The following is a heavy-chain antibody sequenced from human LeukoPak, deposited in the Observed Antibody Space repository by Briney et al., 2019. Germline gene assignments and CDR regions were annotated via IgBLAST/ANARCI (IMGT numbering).Heavy chain of an antibody. J-gene: IGHJ5*02. CDR1: GXXFTXYA. CDR2: XXAGNGNT. CDR3: ARGFDEYPAGDWFDP. Sequence: SXXASGXXFTXYAXXWVRXXPXXXXXXXXXXXAGNGNTKYSQKFQGRVTITRDTSASTAYMELSSLRSEDAAVYYCARGFDEYPAGDWFDPWGQGTLVTVSS. V-gene: IGHV1-3*01. D-gene: IGHD3-9*01.